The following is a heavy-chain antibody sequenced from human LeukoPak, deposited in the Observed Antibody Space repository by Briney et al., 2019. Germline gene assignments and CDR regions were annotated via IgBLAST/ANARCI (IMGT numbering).Heavy chain of an antibody. J-gene: IGHJ4*02. Sequence: GGSLRLSCAASGFTVSSNYMSWVRQAPGKGLEWVASIGPTGSDRYHADSIKGRFTIFRDNANNFLYLQMNSLRAEDTAVYYCATETNGRHYDYWGQGTLLTVSS. CDR3: ATETNGRHYDY. V-gene: IGHV3-21*06. CDR2: IGPTGSDR. D-gene: IGHD1-14*01. CDR1: GFTVSSNY.